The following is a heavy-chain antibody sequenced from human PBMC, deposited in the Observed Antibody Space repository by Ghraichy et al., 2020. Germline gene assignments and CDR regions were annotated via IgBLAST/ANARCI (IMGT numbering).Heavy chain of an antibody. J-gene: IGHJ4*02. V-gene: IGHV4-59*02. CDR1: GGSVSGSY. CDR2: IYYSGST. Sequence: SETLSLTCTVSGGSVSGSYWSWIRQPPGKGLEWIGHIYYSGSTNYNPSLKSRVTFSVDTSKNQFSLNLSSVTAADTAVYYCARGLDYSSSSGDTSFDYWGPGTLVTVSS. CDR3: ARGLDYSSSSGDTSFDY. D-gene: IGHD6-6*01.